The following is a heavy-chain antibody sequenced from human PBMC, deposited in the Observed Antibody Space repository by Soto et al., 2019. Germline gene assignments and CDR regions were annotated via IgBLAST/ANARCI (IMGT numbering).Heavy chain of an antibody. J-gene: IGHJ4*02. CDR1: GGSISSSSYS. Sequence: SETLSLTCTVSGGSISSSSYSWGWIRQPPGKGLEWIGTISYSGSTYYNPSLKSRVTISVDTSKNHFSLKLSSVTAADTAVYYCARPHSSGWTVFDYWGQGILVTVSS. CDR2: ISYSGST. CDR3: ARPHSSGWTVFDY. D-gene: IGHD6-19*01. V-gene: IGHV4-39*02.